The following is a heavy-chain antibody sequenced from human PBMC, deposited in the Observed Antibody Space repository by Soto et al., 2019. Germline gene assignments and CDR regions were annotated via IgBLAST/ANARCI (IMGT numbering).Heavy chain of an antibody. CDR1: GGTFSSYA. D-gene: IGHD6-6*01. J-gene: IGHJ6*02. Sequence: GASVKVSCKASGGTFSSYAISWVRQAPGQGLEWMGGIIPIFGTANYAQKFQGRVTITADESTSTAYMELSSLRSEDTAVYYCARERDRARTLYSYYGMDVWGQGTTVTVS. CDR2: IIPIFGTA. V-gene: IGHV1-69*13. CDR3: ARERDRARTLYSYYGMDV.